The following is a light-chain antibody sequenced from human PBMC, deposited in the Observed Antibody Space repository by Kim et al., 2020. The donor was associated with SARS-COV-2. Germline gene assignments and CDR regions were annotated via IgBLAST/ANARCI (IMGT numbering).Light chain of an antibody. CDR1: KRISSW. CDR3: QQYNSYQET. Sequence: GDRVTITGRAGKRISSWLGRYQQKQGKAPKLLIYDASSLESGVPSGFSGSGSGTEFTLTISSLQPDEFATYYCQQYNSYQETFGQGTKVDIK. J-gene: IGKJ1*01. V-gene: IGKV1-5*01. CDR2: DAS.